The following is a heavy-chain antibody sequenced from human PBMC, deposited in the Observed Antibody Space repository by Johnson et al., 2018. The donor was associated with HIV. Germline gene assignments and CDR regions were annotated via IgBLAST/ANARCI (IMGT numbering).Heavy chain of an antibody. CDR2: IKSKNDGGTT. CDR1: GSTFRNAW. V-gene: IGHV3-15*01. CDR3: NTHKEYQQFWGSSGWYESGAFDI. Sequence: VQLVESGGGLVKPGGSLRLSCAASGSTFRNAWTSWVRQAPGKGLEWVGRIKSKNDGGTTDYAAPVKGRFTISRDDSKNTLYLQMTSLKTEDTAVYYCNTHKEYQQFWGSSGWYESGAFDIWGQGTMVTVSS. D-gene: IGHD6-19*01. J-gene: IGHJ3*02.